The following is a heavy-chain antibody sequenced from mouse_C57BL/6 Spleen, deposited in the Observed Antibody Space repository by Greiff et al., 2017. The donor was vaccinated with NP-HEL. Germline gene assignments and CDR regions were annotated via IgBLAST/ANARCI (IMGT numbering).Heavy chain of an antibody. CDR3: ARADYENFDV. CDR2: INYDGSST. V-gene: IGHV5-16*01. J-gene: IGHJ1*03. D-gene: IGHD2-4*01. CDR1: GFTFSDYY. Sequence: EVKLVESEGGLVQPGSSMKLSCTASGFTFSDYYMAWVRQVPEKGLEWVANINYDGSSTYYLDSLKSRFIISRDNAKNILYLQMSSLKSEDTATYYCARADYENFDVWGTGTTVTVSS.